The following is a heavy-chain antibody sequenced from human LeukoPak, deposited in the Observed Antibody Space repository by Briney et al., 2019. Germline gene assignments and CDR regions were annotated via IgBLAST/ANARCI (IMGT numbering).Heavy chain of an antibody. D-gene: IGHD4-17*01. CDR3: ARTFYGDYDY. V-gene: IGHV3-7*01. J-gene: IGHJ4*02. CDR2: IKQDGSEK. Sequence: GGSLRLSCAASGVTFSSYWMRWVREAPGKGLEWVANIKQDGSEKYYVDSVKGRFTISRDNAKNSLYLQMNSLRAEDTAVYYCARTFYGDYDYWGQGTLVTVSS. CDR1: GVTFSSYW.